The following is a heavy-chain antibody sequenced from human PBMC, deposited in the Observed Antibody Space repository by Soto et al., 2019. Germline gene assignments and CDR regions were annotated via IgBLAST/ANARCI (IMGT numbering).Heavy chain of an antibody. CDR1: GFTFSSYA. Sequence: QVQLVESGGGVVQPGRSLRLSCAASGFTFSSYAMHWVRQAPGKGLEWVAVISYDGSNKYYADSVKGRFTISRDKSKNTLYLQMNSLRAEDTAVYYCARGHSYYDRQPDYWGQGTLVTVSS. D-gene: IGHD3-22*01. CDR2: ISYDGSNK. J-gene: IGHJ4*02. V-gene: IGHV3-30-3*01. CDR3: ARGHSYYDRQPDY.